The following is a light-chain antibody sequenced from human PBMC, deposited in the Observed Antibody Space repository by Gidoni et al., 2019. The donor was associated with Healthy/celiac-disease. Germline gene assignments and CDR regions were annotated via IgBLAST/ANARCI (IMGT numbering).Light chain of an antibody. V-gene: IGKV3-20*01. CDR2: GAS. Sequence: EIVLPQSPGTLSLSPGERATLSCRASQSVSSSYLAWYQQKPGQAPRLLIYGASSRATGIPDRFSGSGSGTDFTLTISRLEPEDFAVYYCQQYGSSVSITFXXXTRLEIK. CDR3: QQYGSSVSIT. CDR1: QSVSSSY. J-gene: IGKJ5*01.